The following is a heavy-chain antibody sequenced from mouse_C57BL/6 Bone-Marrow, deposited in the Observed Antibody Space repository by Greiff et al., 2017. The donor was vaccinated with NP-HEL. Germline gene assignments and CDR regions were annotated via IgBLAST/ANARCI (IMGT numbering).Heavy chain of an antibody. J-gene: IGHJ3*01. CDR1: GFNIKDDY. V-gene: IGHV14-4*01. D-gene: IGHD4-1*01. CDR2: IDPENGDT. CDR3: TTLTGTGFAY. Sequence: DVKLVESGAELVRPGASVKLSCTASGFNIKDDYMHWVKQRPEQGLEWIGWIDPENGDTEYASKFQGKATITADTSSNTAYLQLSSLTSEDTAVYYCTTLTGTGFAYWGQGTLVTVSA.